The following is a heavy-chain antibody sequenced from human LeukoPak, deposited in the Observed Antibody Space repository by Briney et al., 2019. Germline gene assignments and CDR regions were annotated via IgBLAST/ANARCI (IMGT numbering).Heavy chain of an antibody. CDR3: AKDHCSRGTCYYYYYMDV. J-gene: IGHJ6*03. CDR2: IRNDGTNK. V-gene: IGHV3-30*02. D-gene: IGHD2-15*01. Sequence: PGGSLRLSCAASGFTFSSYGMHWVRRAPGKGLEWVAVIRNDGTNKYYADSVKGRFTTSRDNSKNTVHLQMNSLRAEDTAVYYCAKDHCSRGTCYYYYYMDVWGKGTTVTVSS. CDR1: GFTFSSYG.